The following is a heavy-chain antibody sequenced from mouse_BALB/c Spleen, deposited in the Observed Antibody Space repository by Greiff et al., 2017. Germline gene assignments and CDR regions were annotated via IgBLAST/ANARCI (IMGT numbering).Heavy chain of an antibody. CDR2: ISSGGSYT. Sequence: DVQLVESGGGLVKPGGSLKLSCAASGFTFSSYTMSWVRQTPEKRLEWVATISSGGSYTYYPDSVKGRFTISRDNAKNTLYLQMSSLKSEDTAMYYCTRGGDYGSKNDYFDYWGQGTTLTVSS. D-gene: IGHD1-1*01. CDR1: GFTFSSYT. J-gene: IGHJ2*01. CDR3: TRGGDYGSKNDYFDY. V-gene: IGHV5-6-4*01.